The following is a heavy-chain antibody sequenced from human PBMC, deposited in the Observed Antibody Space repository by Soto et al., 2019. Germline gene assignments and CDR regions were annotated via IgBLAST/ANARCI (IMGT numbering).Heavy chain of an antibody. V-gene: IGHV3-21*01. Sequence: EVQLVESGGGLVKPGGSLRLSCAASGFTFSSYSMNWVRQAPGKGLEWVSSISRSSSYIYYADSVKGRFTISRDNAKNSLYLQMNSLRAEDTAVYYCATMTTVTSDYWGQGTLVTVSS. CDR1: GFTFSSYS. CDR2: ISRSSSYI. J-gene: IGHJ4*02. CDR3: ATMTTVTSDY. D-gene: IGHD4-4*01.